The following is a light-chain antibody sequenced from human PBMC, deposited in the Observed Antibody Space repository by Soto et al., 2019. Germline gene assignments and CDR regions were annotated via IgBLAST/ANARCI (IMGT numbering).Light chain of an antibody. V-gene: IGLV1-40*01. Sequence: QSVLTQPPSVSGAPGQRVTISCTGSSSNIGAGYDVHWYQQLPGTAPKLLIYGNSNRPSGVPDRFSGSKSGTSASLAITGLQAEDEADYYCQSYDSILSGSLYVFGTGTKLTVL. CDR1: SSNIGAGYD. CDR2: GNS. CDR3: QSYDSILSGSLYV. J-gene: IGLJ1*01.